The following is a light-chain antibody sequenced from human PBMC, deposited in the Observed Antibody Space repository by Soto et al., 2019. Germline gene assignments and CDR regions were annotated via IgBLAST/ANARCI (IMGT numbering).Light chain of an antibody. Sequence: DIRVTQSPSSLSASVGDRVTITCRASQGIHNYLAWYQQEPGKVPKLLIYAASTLHSGVPSRFSGSGSGSDFTLTISSLQPEDVGTYYCHKYNSAPWTFGQGTKVEIK. V-gene: IGKV1-27*01. CDR1: QGIHNY. CDR3: HKYNSAPWT. CDR2: AAS. J-gene: IGKJ1*01.